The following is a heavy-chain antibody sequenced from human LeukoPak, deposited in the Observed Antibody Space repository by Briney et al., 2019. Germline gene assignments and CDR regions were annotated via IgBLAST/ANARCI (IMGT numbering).Heavy chain of an antibody. CDR2: IYYSGST. V-gene: IGHV4-31*03. CDR1: GGSISSGGYY. J-gene: IGHJ5*02. CDR3: ARVYSSGSNWFDP. D-gene: IGHD6-19*01. Sequence: SETLSLTCTVSGGSISSGGYYWSWIRQHPGKGLEWIGYIYYSGSTYYNPSLKGRVTISVDTSKNQFSLKLSSVTAADTAVYYCARVYSSGSNWFDPWGQGTLVTVSS.